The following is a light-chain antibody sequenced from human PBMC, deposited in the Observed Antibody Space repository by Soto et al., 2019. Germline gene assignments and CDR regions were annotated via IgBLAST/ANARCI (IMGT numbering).Light chain of an antibody. CDR3: QQYYNWPLT. CDR1: QSVSSN. CDR2: GVS. J-gene: IGKJ4*01. V-gene: IGKV3-15*01. Sequence: EILMTQSPATLSVSPGERATLSCRASQSVSSNLAWYQQKPGQAPRLLIYGVSTRATDIPARFSGSGSGTEFTLTISSLQSEDFAVYYCQQYYNWPLTFGGGTKVDI.